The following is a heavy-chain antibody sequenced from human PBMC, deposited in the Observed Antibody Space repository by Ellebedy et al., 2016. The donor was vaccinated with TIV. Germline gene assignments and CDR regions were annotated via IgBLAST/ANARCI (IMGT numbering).Heavy chain of an antibody. CDR3: ARADSSDWYYDY. J-gene: IGHJ4*02. CDR1: GYSFTSYW. V-gene: IGHV5-51*01. Sequence: KVSCKGSGYSFTSYWIGWVRQMPGKGLEWMGIIYPGDSDTRYSPSFQGQVTISADKSINTAYLQWGSLKASDTAMYYCARADSSDWYYDYWGQGTLVTVSS. CDR2: IYPGDSDT. D-gene: IGHD6-13*01.